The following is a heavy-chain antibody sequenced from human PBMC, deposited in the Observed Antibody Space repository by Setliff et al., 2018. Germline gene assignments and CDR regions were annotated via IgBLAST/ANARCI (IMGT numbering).Heavy chain of an antibody. CDR1: GASVTSFDYY. D-gene: IGHD2-2*01. J-gene: IGHJ4*02. CDR3: ARTHCTTTSCFYFHY. V-gene: IGHV4-30-4*01. CDR2: ISHGVST. Sequence: PSETLSLTCTVSGASVTSFDYYWSWIRQPPGKGLEYIGHISHGVSTSYSPSLKSRLSISADTSKNQFSLELTSVTAADTAVYYCARTHCTTTSCFYFHYWGQGTVVTVS.